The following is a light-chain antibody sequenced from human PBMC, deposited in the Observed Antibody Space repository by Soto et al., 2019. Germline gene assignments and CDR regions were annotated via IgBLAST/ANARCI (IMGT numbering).Light chain of an antibody. CDR3: YSDVRASTYV. J-gene: IGLJ1*01. CDR1: SSDVGSHKL. V-gene: IGLV2-23*01. CDR2: EAS. Sequence: QSALTQPASVSGSPGQSITISCTGTSSDVGSHKLVSWYQQYPGKAPKLIIFEASKRPSGVSNRFSGSKSGSTASLTISGLQAEDEAEYYCYSDVRASTYVFGTGTKVTVL.